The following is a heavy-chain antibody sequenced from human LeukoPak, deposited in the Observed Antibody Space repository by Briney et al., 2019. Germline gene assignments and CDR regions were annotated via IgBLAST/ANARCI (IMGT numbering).Heavy chain of an antibody. Sequence: PGGSLRLSCAASGITFSRFWMSWVRQAPGKGLEWVSAISGSGGSTYYADSVKGRFTISRDNSKNTLYLQMNSLRAEDTAVYYCAKGGGHAYFDYWGQGTLVTVSS. CDR2: ISGSGGST. D-gene: IGHD2-15*01. CDR3: AKGGGHAYFDY. J-gene: IGHJ4*02. V-gene: IGHV3-23*01. CDR1: GITFSRFW.